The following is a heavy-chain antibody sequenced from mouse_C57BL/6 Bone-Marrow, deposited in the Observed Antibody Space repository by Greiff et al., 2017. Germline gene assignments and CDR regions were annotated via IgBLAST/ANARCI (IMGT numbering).Heavy chain of an antibody. J-gene: IGHJ3*01. CDR1: GFNINDYY. CDR3: ARGIYYDYDRGLAY. CDR2: IDPEDGET. V-gene: IGHV14-2*01. Sequence: VQLQQSGAELVKPGASVKLSCTASGFNINDYYMHWVKQRTEQGLEWIGRIDPEDGETKYAPKFQGKATITADTSSNTAYLQLSSLTSEDTAVYYCARGIYYDYDRGLAYWGQGTLVTVSA. D-gene: IGHD2-4*01.